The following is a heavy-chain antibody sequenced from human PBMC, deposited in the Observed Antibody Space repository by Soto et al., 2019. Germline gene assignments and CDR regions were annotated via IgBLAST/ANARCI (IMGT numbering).Heavy chain of an antibody. J-gene: IGHJ6*02. CDR1: GGTFSSYA. D-gene: IGHD6-19*01. CDR3: ARDQESSGWYYYGMDV. V-gene: IGHV1-69*13. Sequence: GASVKVSCKASGGTFSSYAISWVRQAPGQGLEWMGGIIPIFGAANYAQKFQGRVTITADESTSTAYMELSSLRSEDTAVYYCARDQESSGWYYYGMDVWGQGTTVTVSS. CDR2: IIPIFGAA.